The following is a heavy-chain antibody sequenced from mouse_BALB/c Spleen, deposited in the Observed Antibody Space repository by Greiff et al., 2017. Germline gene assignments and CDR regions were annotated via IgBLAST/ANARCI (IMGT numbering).Heavy chain of an antibody. CDR1: GFTFSSFG. CDR2: ISSGSSTI. J-gene: IGHJ4*01. V-gene: IGHV5-17*02. CDR3: AIITTVPYAMDY. D-gene: IGHD1-1*01. Sequence: EVKVVESGGGLVQPGGSRKLSCAASGFTFSSFGMHWVRQAPEKGLEWVAYISSGSSTIYYADTVKGRFTISRDNPKNTLFLQMTSLRSEDTAMYYCAIITTVPYAMDYWGQGTSVTVSS.